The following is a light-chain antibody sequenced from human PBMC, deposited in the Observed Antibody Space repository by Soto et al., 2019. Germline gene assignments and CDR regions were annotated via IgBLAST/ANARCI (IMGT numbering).Light chain of an antibody. J-gene: IGKJ3*01. CDR3: QQYNDWPPIIT. V-gene: IGKV3-15*01. CDR2: GAS. CDR1: QSVYSN. Sequence: IVMTQSPATLSVSPGERATLSCRASQSVYSNLAWYQQKPGQAPRLLIYGASTRATGIPARFSGSGSGTEFTLTISSLQSEDSAVYYCQQYNDWPPIITFGPGTKVDIK.